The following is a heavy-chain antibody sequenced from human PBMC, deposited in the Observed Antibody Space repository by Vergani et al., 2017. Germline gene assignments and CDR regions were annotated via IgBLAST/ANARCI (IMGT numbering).Heavy chain of an antibody. CDR3: AKEETQYYFWSGSSKGGWFDP. J-gene: IGHJ5*02. V-gene: IGHV3-43*01. D-gene: IGHD3-3*01. CDR2: ISWDGGST. Sequence: EVQLVESGGVVVQPGGSLRLSCAASGFTFDDYTMHWVRQAPGKGLEWVSLISWDGGSTYYADSVKGRFTISSDNSKNSLYLQMNSLRTEDTALYYCAKEETQYYFWSGSSKGGWFDPWGQGTLVTVSS. CDR1: GFTFDDYT.